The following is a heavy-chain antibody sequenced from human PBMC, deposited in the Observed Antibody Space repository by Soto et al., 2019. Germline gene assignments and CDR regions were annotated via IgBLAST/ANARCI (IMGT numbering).Heavy chain of an antibody. J-gene: IGHJ4*02. CDR3: ARLGRTGELYY. CDR1: GVSISSYY. D-gene: IGHD3-16*01. Sequence: SETLSLTCTVSGVSISSYYWSWIRQPPGKGLEWIGYIYYSGSTNYNPSLKSRVTISVDTSKNQFSLKLSSVTAADTAVYYCARLGRTGELYYWGQGTLVTVSS. CDR2: IYYSGST. V-gene: IGHV4-59*08.